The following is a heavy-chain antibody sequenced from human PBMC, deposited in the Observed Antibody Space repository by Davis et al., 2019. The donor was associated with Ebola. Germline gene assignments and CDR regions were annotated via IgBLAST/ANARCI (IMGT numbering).Heavy chain of an antibody. CDR1: GGSFSGYY. J-gene: IGHJ6*02. D-gene: IGHD3-3*01. CDR3: ARGGRGYYLLRYYGMDV. Sequence: SETLSLTCAVYGGSFSGYYWSWIRQPPGKGLEWIGEINHSGSTNYNPSLKIRVTISVDTSKNQFSLKLSSVTAADTAVYYCARGGRGYYLLRYYGMDVWGQGTTVTVSS. CDR2: INHSGST. V-gene: IGHV4-34*01.